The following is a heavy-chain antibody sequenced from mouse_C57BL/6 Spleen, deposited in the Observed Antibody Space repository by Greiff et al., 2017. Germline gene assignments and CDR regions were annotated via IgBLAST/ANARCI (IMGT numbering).Heavy chain of an antibody. CDR3: ARWDDWGSNYFDD. J-gene: IGHJ2*01. CDR2: IYPGSGST. V-gene: IGHV1-55*01. D-gene: IGHD1-1*01. CDR1: GYTFTGYW. Sequence: QVQLQQSGAELVKPGASVKMSCKASGYTFTGYWITWVKQRPGQGLEWIGDIYPGSGSTNYNEKFKGKATLTVDTSSSTAYMQLSSLTSEDSAVYYCARWDDWGSNYFDDWGQGTTLTVSS.